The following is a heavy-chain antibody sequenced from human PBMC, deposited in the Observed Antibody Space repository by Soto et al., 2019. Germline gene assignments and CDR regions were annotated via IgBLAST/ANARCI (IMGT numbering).Heavy chain of an antibody. CDR1: GFIFSNNG. CDR2: MSYDGSDT. D-gene: IGHD3-10*02. CDR3: TIVRVADSALDH. J-gene: IGHJ4*02. Sequence: GGSLRLSCLGSGFIFSNNGMHWVRQTPGKGLEWVAFMSYDGSDTSYADSVKGRFTISRDNSKNTLFLHMSNLRAEDTAMYYCTIVRVADSALDHWGQGTLVTVSS. V-gene: IGHV3-30*02.